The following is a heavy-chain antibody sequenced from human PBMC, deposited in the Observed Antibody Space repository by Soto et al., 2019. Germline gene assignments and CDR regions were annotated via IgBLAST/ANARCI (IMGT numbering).Heavy chain of an antibody. Sequence: PGGSLRLSCVAYGFTFSSYAMNWVRQAPGKGLEWVSAISDSGSTYYADSVKGRFTISRDNSKNTLYLQMNSLRAEDTAVYYCAKDSSLNYCSSTSCLYSFDYWGQGTLVTVSS. V-gene: IGHV3-23*01. CDR3: AKDSSLNYCSSTSCLYSFDY. J-gene: IGHJ4*02. CDR1: GFTFSSYA. CDR2: ISDSGST. D-gene: IGHD2-2*01.